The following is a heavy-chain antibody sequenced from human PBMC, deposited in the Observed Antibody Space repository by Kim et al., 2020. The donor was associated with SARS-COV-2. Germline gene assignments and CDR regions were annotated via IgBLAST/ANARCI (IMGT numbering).Heavy chain of an antibody. CDR3: XRXDSSGWYNGMDV. Sequence: GGSLRLSCAASGFTFSSYSMNWVRQAPGKGLEWVSYISSSXSTIXYADSVKXRFTISRDNAKNSLYLQXNSLRXXXTAVYYCXRXDSSGWYNGMDVWGQG. V-gene: IGHV3-48*02. J-gene: IGHJ6*02. CDR1: GFTFSSYS. D-gene: IGHD6-19*01. CDR2: ISSSXSTI.